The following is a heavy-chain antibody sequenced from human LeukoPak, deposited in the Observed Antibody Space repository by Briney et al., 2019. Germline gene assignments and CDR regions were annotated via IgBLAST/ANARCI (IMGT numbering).Heavy chain of an antibody. CDR1: GGSISSSSYY. J-gene: IGHJ3*02. CDR2: IYYSGST. V-gene: IGHV4-39*07. CDR3: AREAYYSDTSGPNAFHI. Sequence: SETLSLTCTVSGGSISSSSYYWGWIRQPPGKGLEWIGSIYYSGSTYYNPSLKSRVTISVDTSKNQFSLKLSSVTAADTAVYYCAREAYYSDTSGPNAFHIWGQGTMVTVSS. D-gene: IGHD3-22*01.